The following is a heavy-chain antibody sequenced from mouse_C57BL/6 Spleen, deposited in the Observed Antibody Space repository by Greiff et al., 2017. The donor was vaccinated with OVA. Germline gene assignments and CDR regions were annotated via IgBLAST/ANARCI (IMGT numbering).Heavy chain of an antibody. Sequence: VQLQESGPELVKPGASVKISCKASGYAFSSSWMNWVKQRPGKGLEWIGRIYPGDGDTNYNGKFKGKATLTADKSSSTAYMQISSRTSEDSAVYFCARAGYDYDGFAYWGQGTLVTVSA. V-gene: IGHV1-82*01. CDR3: ARAGYDYDGFAY. CDR1: GYAFSSSW. D-gene: IGHD2-4*01. CDR2: IYPGDGDT. J-gene: IGHJ3*01.